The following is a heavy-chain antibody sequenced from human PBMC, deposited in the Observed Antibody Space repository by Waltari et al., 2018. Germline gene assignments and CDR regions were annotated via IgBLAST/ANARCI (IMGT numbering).Heavy chain of an antibody. J-gene: IGHJ4*02. CDR3: ARDGTMSPCDY. CDR1: GYTFNDDY. CDR2: MNPKNGYT. V-gene: IGHV1-2*02. Sequence: QVQLLQSGAEVKKPGASVKVSCKASGYTFNDDYIHWVRQAPGQGREWSGWMNPKNGYTNYIQQFQGRVTMTRDTSISSGYMEVTDLGSDDTAVYYCARDGTMSPCDYWGQGTQVTVSS.